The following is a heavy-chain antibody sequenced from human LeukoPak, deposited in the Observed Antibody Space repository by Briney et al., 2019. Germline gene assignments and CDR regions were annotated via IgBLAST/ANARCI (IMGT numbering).Heavy chain of an antibody. V-gene: IGHV4-38-2*01. J-gene: IGHJ6*03. Sequence: KPSETLSLTCAVSGYSISSGYYWGWIRQPPGKGLEWIGSIYHSGSIYYNPSLKSRVTISVDTSKNQFSLKLSSVTAADTAVYYCARHGENPTPEYYYYYYMDVWGKGTTVTVSS. D-gene: IGHD1-14*01. CDR1: GYSISSGYY. CDR3: ARHGENPTPEYYYYYYMDV. CDR2: IYHSGSI.